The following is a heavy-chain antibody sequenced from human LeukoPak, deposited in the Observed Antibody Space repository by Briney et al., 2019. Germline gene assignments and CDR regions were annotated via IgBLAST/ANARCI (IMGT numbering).Heavy chain of an antibody. CDR1: GYTFTSYG. CDR3: ARGPDYDILTGYYTP. V-gene: IGHV1-18*01. CDR2: ISAYNGNT. D-gene: IGHD3-9*01. Sequence: ASVKVSCKASGYTFTSYGISWVRQAPGQGLEWMGWISAYNGNTNYAQKLQGRVTMTTDTSTSTAYMELRSLRSDDTAVYYCARGPDYDILTGYYTPWGQGTLVTVSP. J-gene: IGHJ5*02.